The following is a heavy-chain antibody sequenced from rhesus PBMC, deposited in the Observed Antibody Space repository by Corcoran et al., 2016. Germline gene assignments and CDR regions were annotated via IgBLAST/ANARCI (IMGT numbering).Heavy chain of an antibody. CDR1: GYSISSGYG. J-gene: IGHJ5-1*01. D-gene: IGHD3-9*01. V-gene: IGHV4-127*01. Sequence: QVQLQESGPGLVKPSATLSITCAVYGYSISSGYGWGWMRQPPGKGLEWIGQIYGGRGRTYYNPSLKSRVTVSKDTSKNQFSLKLSSVTAADTAVYYCARGNYEDFDVWGPGVLVTVSS. CDR2: IYGGRGRT. CDR3: ARGNYEDFDV.